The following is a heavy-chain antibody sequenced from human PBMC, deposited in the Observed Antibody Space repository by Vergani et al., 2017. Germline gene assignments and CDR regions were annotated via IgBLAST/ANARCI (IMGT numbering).Heavy chain of an antibody. CDR1: GFTVSSNY. CDR3: ARFVSGYDAFDI. CDR2: ISSSGRTI. Sequence: EVQLVESGGGLIQPGGSLRLSCAASGFTVSSNYMSWVRQAPGKGLEWVSFISSSGRTIYYADSVKGRFTISRDNAKNSLYLQMNSLRAEDTAVYYCARFVSGYDAFDIWGQGTMVTVSS. J-gene: IGHJ3*02. D-gene: IGHD3-22*01. V-gene: IGHV3-48*01.